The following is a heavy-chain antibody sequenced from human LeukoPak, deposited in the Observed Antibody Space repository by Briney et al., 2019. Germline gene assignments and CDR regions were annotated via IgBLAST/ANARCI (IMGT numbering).Heavy chain of an antibody. CDR3: TREAMVIGQSWYFDL. Sequence: SETLSLTCTVSGGSISHYYWSWIRQPPGKGLEWVGYVYYSGSTSYNPSPKSRVTISVDTSKNQFSLKLSSMTAADTAVYYCTREAMVIGQSWYFDLWGRGTLVTVSS. V-gene: IGHV4-59*01. D-gene: IGHD4/OR15-4a*01. J-gene: IGHJ2*01. CDR1: GGSISHYY. CDR2: VYYSGST.